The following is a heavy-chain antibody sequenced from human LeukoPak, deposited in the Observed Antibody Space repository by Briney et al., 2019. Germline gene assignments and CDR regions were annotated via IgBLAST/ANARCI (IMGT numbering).Heavy chain of an antibody. CDR3: ARGTRAVAALYDAFDI. Sequence: GGSLRLSCAASGFTLSGNWMHWVRQAPGKGLVWVSRINSDGSSTSYADSVKGRFTISRDNSKNTLYLQMNSLRAEDTAVYYCARGTRAVAALYDAFDIWGQGTMVTVSS. V-gene: IGHV3-74*01. CDR1: GFTLSGNW. J-gene: IGHJ3*02. CDR2: INSDGSST. D-gene: IGHD6-19*01.